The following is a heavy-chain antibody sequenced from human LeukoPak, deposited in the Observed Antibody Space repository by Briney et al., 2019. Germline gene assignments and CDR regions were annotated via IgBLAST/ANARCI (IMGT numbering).Heavy chain of an antibody. CDR1: GGSFSGYY. J-gene: IGHJ4*02. CDR2: IYHSGST. V-gene: IGHV4-34*01. CDR3: ARGIFPYDFWSGPFDY. D-gene: IGHD3-3*01. Sequence: PSETLSLTCAVYGGSFSGYYWSWIRQPPGKGLEWIGYIYHSGSTYYNPSLKSRVTISVDRSKNQFSLKLSSVTAADTAVYYCARGIFPYDFWSGPFDYWGQGTLVTVSS.